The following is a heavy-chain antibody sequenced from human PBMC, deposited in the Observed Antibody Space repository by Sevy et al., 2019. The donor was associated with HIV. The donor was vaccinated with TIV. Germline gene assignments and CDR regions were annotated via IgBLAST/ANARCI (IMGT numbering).Heavy chain of an antibody. CDR1: GFTVSSNY. CDR3: AGDRQQPRNYYYYGMDV. Sequence: GGSLRLSCAASGFTVSSNYMSWVRQAPGKGLEWVSVFYSGGSTYYADSVKGRFTISRDNSKNTRYLQMNSLRAEDTAVYYCAGDRQQPRNYYYYGMDVWGQGTTVTVSS. V-gene: IGHV3-53*01. D-gene: IGHD1-1*01. J-gene: IGHJ6*02. CDR2: FYSGGST.